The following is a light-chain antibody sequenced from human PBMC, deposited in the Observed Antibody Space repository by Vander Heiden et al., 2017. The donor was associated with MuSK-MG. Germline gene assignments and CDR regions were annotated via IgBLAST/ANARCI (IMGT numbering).Light chain of an antibody. J-gene: IGLJ3*02. CDR1: DIGSRS. CDR3: NVWDSNTEYWV. V-gene: IGLV3-21*02. CDR2: DDS. Sequence: PRQTARMTWGGHDIGSRSVHWYQQKPGQAPVVVVYDDSERPSGIPERFSGSNSGTTATLTTSRVYAGDDVDYHCNVWDSNTEYWVFGGGTKLTVL.